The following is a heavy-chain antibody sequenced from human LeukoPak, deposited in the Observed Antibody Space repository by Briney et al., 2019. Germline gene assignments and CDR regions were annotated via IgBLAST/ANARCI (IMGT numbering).Heavy chain of an antibody. CDR1: GFTVSSNY. Sequence: SGGSLRLSCAASGFTVSSNYMSWVRQAPGKGLEWVSAISGSGGSTYYADSVKGRFTISRDNSKNTLYLQMNSLRAEDTAVYYCAKLPHYYDSSGYYCWGQGTLVTVSS. V-gene: IGHV3-23*01. J-gene: IGHJ4*02. D-gene: IGHD3-22*01. CDR3: AKLPHYYDSSGYYC. CDR2: ISGSGGST.